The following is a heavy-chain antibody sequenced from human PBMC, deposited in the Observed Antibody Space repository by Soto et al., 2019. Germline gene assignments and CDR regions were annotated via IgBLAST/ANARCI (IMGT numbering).Heavy chain of an antibody. CDR3: ARARGSSQNLDT. CDR1: GDSISSDY. D-gene: IGHD6-13*01. V-gene: IGHV4-59*01. J-gene: IGHJ5*02. Sequence: QVQLQESGPGLVKPSETLSLTCTVSGDSISSDYWSWIRQPPGKGLEWMGYTYYSGLTNTNPSLKSRLTISVDTSKNQFSLRLTSVTAADTAVYYCARARGSSQNLDTWGQGTLVTVSS. CDR2: TYYSGLT.